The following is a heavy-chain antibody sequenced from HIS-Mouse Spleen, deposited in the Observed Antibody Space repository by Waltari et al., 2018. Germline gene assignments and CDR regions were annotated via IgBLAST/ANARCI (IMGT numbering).Heavy chain of an antibody. D-gene: IGHD6-6*01. J-gene: IGHJ4*02. Sequence: EVQLVESGGGLVKPGGSLRLSCAASGFTFSNAGMSWVRQAPGKGLEWVGRIKRKTDGGTTDYAAPVKGRFTISRDDSKNTLYLQMNSLKTEDTAVYYCTTVSSSFDYWGQGTLVTVSS. CDR1: GFTFSNAG. V-gene: IGHV3-15*01. CDR2: IKRKTDGGTT. CDR3: TTVSSSFDY.